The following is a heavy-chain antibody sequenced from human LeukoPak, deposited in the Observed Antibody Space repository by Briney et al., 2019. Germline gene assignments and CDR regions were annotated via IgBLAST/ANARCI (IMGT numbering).Heavy chain of an antibody. CDR1: GFTFSDYW. D-gene: IGHD6-13*01. CDR2: IKQDGSEK. CDR3: AKAYSSTWRNPVDY. Sequence: GGSLRLSCAASGFTFSDYWLSWVRQAPGKGLEWVANIKQDGSEKNYVDSVKGRFTISRDNAKNSLYLQMNSLRVEDTAVYYCAKAYSSTWRNPVDYWGQGTLVTVSS. V-gene: IGHV3-7*03. J-gene: IGHJ4*02.